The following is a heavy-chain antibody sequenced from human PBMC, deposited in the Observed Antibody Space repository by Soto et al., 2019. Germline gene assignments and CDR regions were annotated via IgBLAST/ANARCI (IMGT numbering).Heavy chain of an antibody. D-gene: IGHD3-10*01. V-gene: IGHV4-39*01. J-gene: IGHJ4*02. Sequence: SETLSLTCTVSGGSISSSSYYWGWIRQPPGKGLEWIGSIYYSGSTYYDPPLKSRVTISVDTSKNQFSLKLSSVTAADTAVYYCARHGAKGYYGSDHYFDYWGQGTLVTVSS. CDR3: ARHGAKGYYGSDHYFDY. CDR2: IYYSGST. CDR1: GGSISSSSYY.